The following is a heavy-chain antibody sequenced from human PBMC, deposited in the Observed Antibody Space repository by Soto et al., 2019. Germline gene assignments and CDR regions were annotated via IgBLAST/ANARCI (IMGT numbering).Heavy chain of an antibody. Sequence: EVQLVESGGGLVQPGRSLRLSCVASGFTFYNHGMHWVRQAPGRGLEWVSGITWSSDSMGYADSVKGRFTISRDNAKNSLYLQMNSLRPKDTALYYCAKEDSGFSGYMDVWGKGTTVTVSS. CDR2: ITWSSDSM. D-gene: IGHD3-10*01. J-gene: IGHJ6*03. V-gene: IGHV3-9*01. CDR3: AKEDSGFSGYMDV. CDR1: GFTFYNHG.